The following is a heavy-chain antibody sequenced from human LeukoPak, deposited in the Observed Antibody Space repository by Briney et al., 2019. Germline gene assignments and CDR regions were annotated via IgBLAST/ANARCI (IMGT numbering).Heavy chain of an antibody. V-gene: IGHV3-21*01. CDR1: GFTFSSYT. Sequence: GGSLRLSCAASGFTFSSYTMNWVRQAPGKGLEWVSSISSSSSYIYYADSVKGRFTVSRDNAKNSLYLQMNSLRAEDTAVYYRARATDYGDYEAVDGMDVWGQGTTVTVSS. D-gene: IGHD4-17*01. CDR3: ARATDYGDYEAVDGMDV. CDR2: ISSSSSYI. J-gene: IGHJ6*02.